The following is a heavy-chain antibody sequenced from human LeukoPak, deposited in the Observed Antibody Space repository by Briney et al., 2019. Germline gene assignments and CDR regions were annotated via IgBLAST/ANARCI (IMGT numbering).Heavy chain of an antibody. J-gene: IGHJ6*03. V-gene: IGHV1-8*01. CDR1: GYTFTSYD. CDR2: MNPNSGNT. Sequence: ASVNVSCKASGYTFTSYDINWVRQAAGQGLEWMGWMNPNSGNTGYAQKFQGRVTMTRNTSISTAYMELSSLRSEDTAVYYCARELNSGYSSSWSWVLSPRTYYHYYMDVWGKGTTVTVSS. D-gene: IGHD6-13*01. CDR3: ARELNSGYSSSWSWVLSPRTYYHYYMDV.